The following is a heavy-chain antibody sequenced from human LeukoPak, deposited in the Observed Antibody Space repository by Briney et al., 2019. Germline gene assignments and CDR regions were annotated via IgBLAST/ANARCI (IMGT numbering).Heavy chain of an antibody. V-gene: IGHV4-4*07. CDR1: GGSISSYY. CDR3: ARDAYYYDSSGPGMDV. Sequence: SETLSPTCTVSGGSISSYYWSWIRQPAGKGLEWIGRIYTSGSTNYNPSLKSRVTMSVDTSKNQFSLKLSSVTAADTAVYYCARDAYYYDSSGPGMDVWGKGTTVTVSS. CDR2: IYTSGST. D-gene: IGHD3-22*01. J-gene: IGHJ6*04.